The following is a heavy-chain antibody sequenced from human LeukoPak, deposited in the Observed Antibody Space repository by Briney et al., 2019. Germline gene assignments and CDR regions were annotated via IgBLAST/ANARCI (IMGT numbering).Heavy chain of an antibody. Sequence: PGRSLRLSCAASGFTFSSYAMHWVRQAPGKGLEWVAVISYDGSNKYYADSVKGRFTISRDNSKNTLYLQMNSLRAEHTAVYYCARDSGYCSSTSCYAYYYYGMDVWGKGTTVTVSS. CDR3: ARDSGYCSSTSCYAYYYYGMDV. D-gene: IGHD2-2*01. CDR1: GFTFSSYA. J-gene: IGHJ6*04. V-gene: IGHV3-30*04. CDR2: ISYDGSNK.